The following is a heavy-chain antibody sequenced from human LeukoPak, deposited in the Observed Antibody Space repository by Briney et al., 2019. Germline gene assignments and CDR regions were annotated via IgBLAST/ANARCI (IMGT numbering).Heavy chain of an antibody. Sequence: PGGSLRLSCAASGFTFSSCAMSWVRQAPGKGLEWVSAISGSGDITHYADSVKGRFTISRDNSRNTLYLQMNSLRAEDTAVYYCAKRYTDTGSFDYWGQGTLVTVSS. J-gene: IGHJ4*02. V-gene: IGHV3-23*01. CDR3: AKRYTDTGSFDY. D-gene: IGHD5-24*01. CDR2: ISGSGDIT. CDR1: GFTFSSCA.